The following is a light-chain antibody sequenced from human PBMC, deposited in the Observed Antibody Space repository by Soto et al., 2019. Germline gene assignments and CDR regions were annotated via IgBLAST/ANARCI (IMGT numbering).Light chain of an antibody. CDR2: DAS. J-gene: IGKJ3*01. CDR1: QDISNY. CDR3: QQYDNLPLT. Sequence: DIQMTQSPSSLSASVGDRVTITCQASQDISNYLNWYQQKPGKAPKLLIYDASNLETGVPSRFSGSGSGTDFTFTIRSLQPEDIATYYCQQYDNLPLTFGPGTQVDIK. V-gene: IGKV1-33*01.